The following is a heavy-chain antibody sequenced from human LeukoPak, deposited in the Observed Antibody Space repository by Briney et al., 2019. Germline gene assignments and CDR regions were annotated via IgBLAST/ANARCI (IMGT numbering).Heavy chain of an antibody. CDR1: GFTVSSNY. D-gene: IGHD2-15*01. Sequence: TGGSLRLSCAASGFTVSSNYMSWVRQAPGRGLEWVSVIYSGGSTYYADSVKGRFTISRDNSKNTLFLQMNSLRAGDTAVYYCAREGYDEAFDIWGHGTMVTVSS. CDR2: IYSGGST. CDR3: AREGYDEAFDI. V-gene: IGHV3-66*01. J-gene: IGHJ3*02.